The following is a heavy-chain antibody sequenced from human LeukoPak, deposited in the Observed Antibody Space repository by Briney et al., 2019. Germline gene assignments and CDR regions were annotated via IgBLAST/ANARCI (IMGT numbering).Heavy chain of an antibody. J-gene: IGHJ4*02. CDR1: GFTFSSYS. D-gene: IGHD2-2*01. CDR3: LVVVPAAILNLDY. CDR2: ISSSSSYI. V-gene: IGHV3-21*01. Sequence: GGSLRLSCAASGFTFSSYSMNWVRQAPGKGLEWVSSISSSSSYIYYADSVKGRFTISRDNAKNSLYLQMNSLRAEDTAVYYCLVVVPAAILNLDYWGQGTLVTVSS.